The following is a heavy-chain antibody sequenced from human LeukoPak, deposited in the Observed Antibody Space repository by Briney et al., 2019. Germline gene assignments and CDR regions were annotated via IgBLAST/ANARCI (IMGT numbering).Heavy chain of an antibody. D-gene: IGHD2-2*01. J-gene: IGHJ4*02. CDR3: ARGYCSSTSCYAGY. V-gene: IGHV3-30*04. CDR2: ISYDGSNK. CDR1: GFTFSSYA. Sequence: GGSLRLSCAASGFTFSSYAMHWVRQAPGKGLEWVAVISYDGSNKYYADSVKGRFTIPRDNSKNTLYLQMNSLRAEDTAVYYCARGYCSSTSCYAGYWGQGTLVTVSS.